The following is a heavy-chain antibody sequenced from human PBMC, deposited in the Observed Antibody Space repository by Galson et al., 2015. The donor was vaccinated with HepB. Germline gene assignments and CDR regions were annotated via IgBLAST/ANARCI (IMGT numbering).Heavy chain of an antibody. J-gene: IGHJ6*02. CDR2: IYYSGNN. V-gene: IGHV4-59*01. Sequence: SETLSLTCTVSGGSISRYYWSWIRQSPGKGLEWIGYIYYSGNNNYNPSLKSRVIISIDTSKNQFSLNLSSVTAADTAVYYCARLLAAGTYFYFGMDVWGQGTTVTVSS. CDR1: GGSISRYY. CDR3: ARLLAAGTYFYFGMDV. D-gene: IGHD6-13*01.